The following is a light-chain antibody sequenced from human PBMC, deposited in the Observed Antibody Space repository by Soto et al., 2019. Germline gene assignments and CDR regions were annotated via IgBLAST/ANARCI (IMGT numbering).Light chain of an antibody. CDR3: QQYENLPT. V-gene: IGKV1-33*01. J-gene: IGKJ5*01. CDR2: AAS. Sequence: DIQMTQSPSSLSASVEDRVIITCRASQSISNHLNWYQQKPGKAPKLLIFAASSLQSGVPSRFRGSGSGTDFTFTISRLQPEDIATYYCQQYENLPTFGQGTRLEIK. CDR1: QSISNH.